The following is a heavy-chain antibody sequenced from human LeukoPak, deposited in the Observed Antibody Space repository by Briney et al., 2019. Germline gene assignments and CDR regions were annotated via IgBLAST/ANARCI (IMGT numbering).Heavy chain of an antibody. CDR3: ARSVVAAEDYYYGMDV. J-gene: IGHJ6*02. CDR2: ISSSGSTI. Sequence: GGSLRLSCAAPGFTFSSYEMNWVRQAPGKGLEWVSYISSSGSTIYYADSVKGRFTISRDNAKNSLYLQMNSLRAEDTAVYYCARSVVAAEDYYYGMDVWGQGTTVTVSS. V-gene: IGHV3-48*03. CDR1: GFTFSSYE. D-gene: IGHD2-15*01.